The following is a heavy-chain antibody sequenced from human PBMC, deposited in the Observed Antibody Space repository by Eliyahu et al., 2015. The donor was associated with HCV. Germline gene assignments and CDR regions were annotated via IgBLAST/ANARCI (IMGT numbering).Heavy chain of an antibody. CDR2: IDTDSGKT. Sequence: QVQLVQSGXEVKKPGASVKVSCEASGYNFIXYXXHWXRQAPGQRLXWLGWIDTDSGKTRYSPRFQGRVVVTKDTPATTVHMEVSSLRSEDTAVYYCARQEPYYERYYYYALDVWGQGTTVIVSS. CDR3: ARQEPYYERYYYYALDV. D-gene: IGHD3-16*01. V-gene: IGHV1-3*04. CDR1: GYNFIXYX. J-gene: IGHJ6*02.